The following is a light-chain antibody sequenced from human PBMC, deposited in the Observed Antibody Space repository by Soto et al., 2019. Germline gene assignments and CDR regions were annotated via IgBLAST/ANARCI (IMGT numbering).Light chain of an antibody. J-gene: IGKJ5*01. CDR3: QQYGSSPT. CDR2: GAS. V-gene: IGKV3-20*01. CDR1: QSISSSN. Sequence: EIVLTQSPGTLSLSPGERATLSCRASQSISSSNFAWYQQKAGQAPRLLIFGASRRATGISDRFSGSGSGTDFTLTISRLEPEDFAVYYCQQYGSSPTFGQGTRLEIK.